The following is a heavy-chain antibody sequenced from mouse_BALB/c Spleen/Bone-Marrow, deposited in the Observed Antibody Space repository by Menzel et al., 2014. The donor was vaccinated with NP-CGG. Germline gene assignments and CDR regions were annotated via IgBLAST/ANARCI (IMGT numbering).Heavy chain of an antibody. D-gene: IGHD2-1*01. CDR1: GFTFSSYT. CDR3: ARQIYFPYFYY. J-gene: IGHJ2*01. Sequence: EVKVVESGGGLVQPGGSLKLSCAASGFTFSSYTMSWVRQTPEKRLEWVAYISNGGGSTYYPDTVKGRFTISRDNAKNTLYLQMSSLKSEDTAMYYCARQIYFPYFYYWRQGTTLTVSS. CDR2: ISNGGGST. V-gene: IGHV5-12-2*01.